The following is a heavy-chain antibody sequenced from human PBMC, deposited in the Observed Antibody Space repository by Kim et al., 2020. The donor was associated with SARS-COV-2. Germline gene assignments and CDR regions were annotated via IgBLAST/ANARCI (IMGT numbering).Heavy chain of an antibody. J-gene: IGHJ4*02. CDR2: ST. Sequence: STNYNPSLKSRVTISVDTSKNQFSLKLSSVTAADTAVYYCASLRGYYFDYWGQGTLVTVSS. V-gene: IGHV4-34*01. D-gene: IGHD3-10*01. CDR3: ASLRGYYFDY.